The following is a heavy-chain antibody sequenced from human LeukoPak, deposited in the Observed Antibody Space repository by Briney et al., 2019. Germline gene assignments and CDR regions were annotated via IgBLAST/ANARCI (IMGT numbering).Heavy chain of an antibody. V-gene: IGHV1-8*03. CDR1: GYTFTRYD. CDR2: VTPNSGNT. D-gene: IGHD6-13*01. J-gene: IGHJ5*02. CDR3: VRGYIATDGRHFDP. Sequence: ASVKVSCKASGYTFTRYDINWVRQATGQGLEWIGWVTPNSGNTGYAQKFQGRVTITRDTSISTAYLELSSLRSEDTAVYYCVRGYIATDGRHFDPWGQGTLVTVSS.